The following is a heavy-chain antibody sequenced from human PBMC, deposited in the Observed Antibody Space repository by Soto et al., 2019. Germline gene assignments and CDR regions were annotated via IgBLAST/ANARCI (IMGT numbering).Heavy chain of an antibody. CDR3: ARGTLHYYDSSGYPGRYFDY. V-gene: IGHV4-31*03. CDR1: GGSISSGGYY. J-gene: IGHJ4*02. Sequence: PSETLSLTCTFSGGSISSGGYYLSWIRQHPGKGLEWIGYIYYSGSTYYNPSLKSRVTISVDTSKNQFSLKLSSVTAADTAVYYCARGTLHYYDSSGYPGRYFDYWGQGTLVTVSS. CDR2: IYYSGST. D-gene: IGHD3-22*01.